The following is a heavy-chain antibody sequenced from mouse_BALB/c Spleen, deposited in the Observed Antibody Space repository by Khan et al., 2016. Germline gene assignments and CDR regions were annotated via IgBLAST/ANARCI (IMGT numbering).Heavy chain of an antibody. J-gene: IGHJ2*01. CDR2: IYPGSDNT. CDR3: ARGGGNSDY. V-gene: IGHV1-76*01. D-gene: IGHD2-1*01. CDR1: GYTFTDYY. Sequence: QVRLQQSGAELARPGASVKLSCKASGYTFTDYYINWVKQRTGQGLEWIGEIYPGSDNTYYNERFKGKATLTADTSSSTAYMQLSSLTSEDAAGYFCARGGGNSDYWGQGTTLTVSS.